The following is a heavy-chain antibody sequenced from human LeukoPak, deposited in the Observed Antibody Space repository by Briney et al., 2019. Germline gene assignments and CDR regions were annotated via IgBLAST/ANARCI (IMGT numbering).Heavy chain of an antibody. J-gene: IGHJ6*02. V-gene: IGHV4-59*01. CDR1: GGSISSYY. CDR2: IYYSGST. Sequence: NPSETLSLTCTASGGSISSYYGSWIRQPPGKGLEWIGYIYYSGSTNYNPSLKSRVTISVDTSKNQFSLKLSSVTAADTAVYYCARGLAAGYYYYYYGMDVRGQGTTVTVSS. D-gene: IGHD6-13*01. CDR3: ARGLAAGYYYYYYGMDV.